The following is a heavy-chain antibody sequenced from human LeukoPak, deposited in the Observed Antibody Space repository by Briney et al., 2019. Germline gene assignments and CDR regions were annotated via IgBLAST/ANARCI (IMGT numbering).Heavy chain of an antibody. V-gene: IGHV3-7*01. CDR2: IKQDGSEK. Sequence: GGSLRLSCAASGFTLSYYWMSWVRQAPGKGLEWVANIKQDGSEKNYVDSVKGRFTISRDNAKNSLYLQMNSLRAEDTAVYYCARDRGGHSYWGKGTLVTVSS. J-gene: IGHJ4*02. CDR3: ARDRGGHSY. CDR1: GFTLSYYW.